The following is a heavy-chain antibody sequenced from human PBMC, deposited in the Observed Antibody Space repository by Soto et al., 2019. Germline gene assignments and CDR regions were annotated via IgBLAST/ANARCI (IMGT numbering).Heavy chain of an antibody. CDR1: GFTIRSTY. J-gene: IGHJ4*02. Sequence: GGSLRLSCAVSGFTIRSTYFSWVRQAPGKGLECVSFIHSDGSTHYTDSVRGRFTISGDNSKNTLYLQMDRLRVDDTAVYFCARDASGPFDYWGQGTLVTVSS. V-gene: IGHV3-53*01. CDR3: ARDASGPFDY. CDR2: IHSDGST. D-gene: IGHD6-19*01.